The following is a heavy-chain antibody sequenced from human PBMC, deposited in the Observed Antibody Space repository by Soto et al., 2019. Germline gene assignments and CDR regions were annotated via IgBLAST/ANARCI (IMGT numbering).Heavy chain of an antibody. CDR1: GLTVSRTQ. CDR3: AGAGEPEYSCSSSCDC. J-gene: IGHJ4*02. D-gene: IGHD6-6*01. CDR2: IYSAGST. Sequence: EVQLVETGGGLIQPGGSLRLSCAASGLTVSRTQMAWVRQVPGKGLQWVSVIYSAGSTYYANAVKGRFTISRDMSENKRYSNSRGVSGDHTAIYYCAGAGEPEYSCSSSCDCWGRGILGTDCS. V-gene: IGHV3-53*02.